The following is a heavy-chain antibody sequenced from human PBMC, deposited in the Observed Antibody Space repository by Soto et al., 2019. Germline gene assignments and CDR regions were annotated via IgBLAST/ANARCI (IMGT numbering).Heavy chain of an antibody. J-gene: IGHJ6*03. CDR1: GGSISSSSYY. CDR3: ARHFYDILEYYYMDV. V-gene: IGHV4-39*01. D-gene: IGHD3-9*01. Sequence: SETLSLTCTVSGGSISSSSYYWGWIRQPPGKGLEWIGSIYYSGSTYYNPSLKSRVTISVDTSKNQFSLKLSSVTAADTAVYYCARHFYDILEYYYMDVWGKGTTVTVSS. CDR2: IYYSGST.